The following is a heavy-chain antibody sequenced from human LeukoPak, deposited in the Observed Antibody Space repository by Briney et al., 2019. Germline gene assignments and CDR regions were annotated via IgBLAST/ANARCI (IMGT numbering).Heavy chain of an antibody. CDR3: VRHLGMGRFDY. D-gene: IGHD7-27*01. V-gene: IGHV4-59*08. CDR1: GGSISGYY. CDR2: IYYSGNT. J-gene: IGHJ4*02. Sequence: SETLSLTCTVSGGSISGYYWVWIRQPPGKGLEWIGYIYYSGNTNYNPSLKSRVTISVDTSKNQFSLKLSSVTAADTAVYYCVRHLGMGRFDYWGQGTLVTVSS.